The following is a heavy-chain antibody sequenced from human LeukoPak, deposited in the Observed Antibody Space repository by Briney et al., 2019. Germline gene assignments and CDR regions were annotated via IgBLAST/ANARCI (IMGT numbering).Heavy chain of an antibody. Sequence: GGSLRLSCAASGFTFSRSAMTWIRQTPGKGLDWVSSISSSGNTYYADSVKGRFTISRDNSKNMLYLQMNSLRAEDTAVYYCVKGRISEDGLDFWGQGTLVTVSS. CDR1: GFTFSRSA. CDR2: ISSSGNT. D-gene: IGHD6-13*01. CDR3: VKGRISEDGLDF. J-gene: IGHJ4*02. V-gene: IGHV3-23*01.